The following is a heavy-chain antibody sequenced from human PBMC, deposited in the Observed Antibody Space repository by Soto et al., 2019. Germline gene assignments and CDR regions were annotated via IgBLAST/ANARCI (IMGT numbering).Heavy chain of an antibody. CDR3: AKDTGRPDCSSTSCAFDY. CDR2: ISSSGSTI. Sequence: GGSLRLSCAASGFTFSDYYMSWIRQAPGKGLEWVSYISSSGSTIYYADSVKGRFTISRDNAKNTLYLQMNSLRAEDTAVYYCAKDTGRPDCSSTSCAFDYWGQGTLVTVSS. J-gene: IGHJ4*02. CDR1: GFTFSDYY. V-gene: IGHV3-11*01. D-gene: IGHD2-2*01.